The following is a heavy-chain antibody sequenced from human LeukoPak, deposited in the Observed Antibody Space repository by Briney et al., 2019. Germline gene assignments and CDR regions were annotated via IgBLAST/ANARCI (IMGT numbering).Heavy chain of an antibody. Sequence: SETLSLTCAVSGGSFSGYYWSWIRQPPGKGLEWIGEIIHSGSTNYNPSLKSRVTISVDTSKNQFSLKLSSVTAADTAVYYCARGGRIAAAGTGYFGYWGQGTLVTVSS. D-gene: IGHD6-13*01. J-gene: IGHJ4*02. CDR2: IIHSGST. V-gene: IGHV4-34*01. CDR3: ARGGRIAAAGTGYFGY. CDR1: GGSFSGYY.